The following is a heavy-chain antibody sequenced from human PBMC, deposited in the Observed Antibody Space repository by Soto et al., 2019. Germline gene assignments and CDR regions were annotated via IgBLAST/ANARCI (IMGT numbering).Heavy chain of an antibody. Sequence: GGSLRLSCAASGFTFSSYAMSWVRQAPGKGLEWVSASSGSGGSTYYAHSGKGRFTISRDTSKNTLNQQMNSLRAEDTAVDYYAKPRNSRAPVNDDFDIWGQGTMVTVSS. CDR3: AKPRNSRAPVNDDFDI. CDR1: GFTFSSYA. D-gene: IGHD1-26*01. V-gene: IGHV3-23*01. CDR2: SSGSGGST. J-gene: IGHJ3*02.